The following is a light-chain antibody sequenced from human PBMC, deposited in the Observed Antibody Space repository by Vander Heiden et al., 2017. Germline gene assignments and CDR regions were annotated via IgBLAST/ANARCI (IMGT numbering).Light chain of an antibody. CDR2: GAS. J-gene: IGKJ1*01. CDR3: QQYGSSPTWT. CDR1: QSVSSSY. V-gene: IGKV3-20*01. Sequence: EIVLTQSPGTLSLSPGERATLSCRASQSVSSSYLAWYQQKPGQAPRLLIYGASSRATGIPDRFSGSGYGTDFTLTISRLEPEDFAVYNCQQYGSSPTWTFGQGTKVEIK.